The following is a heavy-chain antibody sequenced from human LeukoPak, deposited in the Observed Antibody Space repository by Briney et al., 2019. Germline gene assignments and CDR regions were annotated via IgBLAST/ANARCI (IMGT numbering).Heavy chain of an antibody. J-gene: IGHJ4*02. CDR2: ISYDGSNK. V-gene: IGHV3-30-3*01. CDR3: AREDCSGGSCYSDLSVFY. Sequence: GGSLRLSCAASGFTFSSYAMHWVRQAPGKGLEWVAVISYDGSNKYYADSVKGRFTISRDNSKNTLYLQMNSLRAEDTAVYYCAREDCSGGSCYSDLSVFYWGQGTLVTVSS. D-gene: IGHD2-15*01. CDR1: GFTFSSYA.